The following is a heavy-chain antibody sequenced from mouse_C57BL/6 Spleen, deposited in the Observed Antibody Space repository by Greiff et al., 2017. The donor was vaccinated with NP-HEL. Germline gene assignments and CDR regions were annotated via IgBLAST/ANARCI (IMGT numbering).Heavy chain of an antibody. D-gene: IGHD2-1*01. CDR1: GYSFTCYY. V-gene: IGHV1-42*01. CDR2: INPSTGGT. CDR3: AIGNWFAY. J-gene: IGHJ3*01. Sequence: VQLKESGPELVKPGASVKISCKASGYSFTCYYMNWVKQSPEKSLEWIGEINPSTGGTTYNQKFKAKATLTVDKSSSTAYMQLKSLTSEDSAVYYCAIGNWFAYWGQGTLVTVSA.